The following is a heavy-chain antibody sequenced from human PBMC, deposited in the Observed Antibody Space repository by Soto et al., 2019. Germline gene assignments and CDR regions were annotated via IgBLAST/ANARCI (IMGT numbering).Heavy chain of an antibody. CDR2: VNPIVSMS. V-gene: IGHV1-69*02. CDR3: ASSYGSGYRAFDY. Sequence: QVQLVQSGAEVKRPGSSVKVSCKASGDTFNFYSINWVRQAPGLGLEWMGRVNPIVSMSNYAQKSQGRVTMTADKSTSTAYRELSSLRSEDTAIYYCASSYGSGYRAFDYWGQGALVTVSS. CDR1: GDTFNFYS. J-gene: IGHJ4*02. D-gene: IGHD3-10*01.